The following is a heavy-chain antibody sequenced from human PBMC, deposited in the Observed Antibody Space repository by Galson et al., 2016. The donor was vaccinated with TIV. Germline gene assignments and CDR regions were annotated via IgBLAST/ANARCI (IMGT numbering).Heavy chain of an antibody. CDR3: GRERINWANFAY. D-gene: IGHD7-27*01. V-gene: IGHV1-46*03. J-gene: IGHJ4*02. CDR1: GYTFTSYY. Sequence: SVKVSCKGSGYTFTSYYIHWVRQAPGQGLEWMGRINPSGGDATYAQKFQGRVILTRDTSTSTIYIDLSSLTSDDTAVYFCGRERINWANFAYWGQGTLVTVSS. CDR2: INPSGGDA.